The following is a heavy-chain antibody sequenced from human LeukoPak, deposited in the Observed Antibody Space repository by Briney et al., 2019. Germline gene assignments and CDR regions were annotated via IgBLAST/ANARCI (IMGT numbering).Heavy chain of an antibody. CDR2: ISSNGGST. V-gene: IGHV3-64*01. CDR3: ASLATGYPY. D-gene: IGHD1-1*01. CDR1: GFTFSSYE. J-gene: IGHJ4*02. Sequence: GGSLRLSCAASGFTFSSYEMNWVRQAPGKGLEYVSAISSNGGSTYYANSVKGRFTISRDNSKNTLYLQMGSLRAEDMAVYYCASLATGYPYWGQGTLVTVSS.